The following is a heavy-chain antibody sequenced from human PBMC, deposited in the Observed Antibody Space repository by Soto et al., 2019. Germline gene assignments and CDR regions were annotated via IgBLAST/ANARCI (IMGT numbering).Heavy chain of an antibody. D-gene: IGHD3-16*01. CDR2: INTYNGNT. Sequence: QVRLVQSGAEVKNPGASVKVSCKAPGYTFTRYGIGWARQAPGQGLEWMGWINTYNGNTNYAQNVQGRVTLTTDTSTSTAYMELRSLRSNDTAIYYCAMVDVYVTPSPQDVWGQGTTVIVSS. V-gene: IGHV1-18*01. J-gene: IGHJ6*02. CDR1: GYTFTRYG. CDR3: AMVDVYVTPSPQDV.